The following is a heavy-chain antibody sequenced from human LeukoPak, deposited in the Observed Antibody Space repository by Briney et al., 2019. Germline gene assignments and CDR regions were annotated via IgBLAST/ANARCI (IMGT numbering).Heavy chain of an antibody. CDR2: INHSGNT. D-gene: IGHD4-17*01. J-gene: IGHJ2*01. CDR3: ARTHSPTVTTPYWYFDL. Sequence: SETLSLTCAVYGGSFSGYYWSWIRQPPGKGLEWIGEINHSGNTNYNPSRKSRVTISVDKYKNQFSLKLSSVTAADTAVYYCARTHSPTVTTPYWYFDLWGRGTLVTVSS. CDR1: GGSFSGYY. V-gene: IGHV4-34*01.